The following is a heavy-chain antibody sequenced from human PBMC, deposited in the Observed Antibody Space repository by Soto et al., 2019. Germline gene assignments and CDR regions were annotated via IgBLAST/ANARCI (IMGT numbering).Heavy chain of an antibody. J-gene: IGHJ4*02. V-gene: IGHV1-18*01. Sequence: ASVKVSCKASGYTFTSYGISWVRHAPGQGLEWMGWISAYNGNTNYAQKLQGRVTMTTDTSTSTAYMELRSLRSDDTAVYYCARVTYITMVRGVIPPDYWGQGTLVTVSS. CDR1: GYTFTSYG. CDR2: ISAYNGNT. CDR3: ARVTYITMVRGVIPPDY. D-gene: IGHD3-10*01.